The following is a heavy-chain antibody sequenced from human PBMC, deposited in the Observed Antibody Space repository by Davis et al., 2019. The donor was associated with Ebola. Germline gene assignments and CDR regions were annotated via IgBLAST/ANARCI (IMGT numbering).Heavy chain of an antibody. Sequence: GESLKISCSVSGFSLCDYYMSWVRQAPGKGLECISYISSSHNPIYFADSVKGRFTVSRDNAKKSLYLQMDSLRADDTAIYYCARSHIRTAAGAHRGVFDHWGQGTLVTVSS. V-gene: IGHV3-11*01. CDR2: ISSSHNPI. J-gene: IGHJ4*02. CDR1: GFSLCDYY. D-gene: IGHD6-13*01. CDR3: ARSHIRTAAGAHRGVFDH.